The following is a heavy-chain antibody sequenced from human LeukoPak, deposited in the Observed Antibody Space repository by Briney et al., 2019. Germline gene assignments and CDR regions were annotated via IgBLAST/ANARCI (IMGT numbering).Heavy chain of an antibody. CDR3: ARRSKNGYFLDS. Sequence: PSATLSLTCIVYGTSMSGYYWTWIRQPPGKGLEWIGHTCSSGATTYNPSLKSRVTIPVDRSRSQFSLNRSSVTAADTAVNSLARRSKNGYFLDSWGQGILVTVSS. J-gene: IGHJ4*02. D-gene: IGHD5-24*01. CDR2: TCSSGAT. V-gene: IGHV4-4*09. CDR1: GTSMSGYY.